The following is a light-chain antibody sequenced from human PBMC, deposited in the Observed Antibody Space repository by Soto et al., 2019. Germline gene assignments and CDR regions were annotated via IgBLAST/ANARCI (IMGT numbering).Light chain of an antibody. V-gene: IGKV3-15*01. CDR2: YTS. CDR3: QQYNNWPPCT. CDR1: QSVTNN. J-gene: IGKJ4*01. Sequence: EIVMTQSAATLSVSPGERVTRSCRASQSVTNNLAWYQQRPGQAPRLLIYYTSTRATGVPARFSGSGFGTEFTLTISSLQSEDFGVYYCQQYNNWPPCTFGGGTKADIK.